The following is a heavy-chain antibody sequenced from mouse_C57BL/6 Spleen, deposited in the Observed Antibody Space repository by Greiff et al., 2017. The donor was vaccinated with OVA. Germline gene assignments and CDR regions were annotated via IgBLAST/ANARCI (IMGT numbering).Heavy chain of an antibody. J-gene: IGHJ1*03. CDR3: ARYKDSNDWYFDV. V-gene: IGHV3-8*01. CDR2: ISYSGST. D-gene: IGHD2-5*01. Sequence: VQLKESGPGLAKPSQTLSLTCSVTGYSITSAYWNWIRTFPGHKLEYMGYISYSGSTYYNPSLKSRISITRDTSKNQYYLQLNSVTTEDTATYYCARYKDSNDWYFDVWGTGTTVTVSS. CDR1: GYSITSAY.